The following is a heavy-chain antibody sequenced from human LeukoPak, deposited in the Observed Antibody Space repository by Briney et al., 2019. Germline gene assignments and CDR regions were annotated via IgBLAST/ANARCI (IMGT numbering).Heavy chain of an antibody. CDR1: GYTFTSYY. Sequence: ASVKVSFKASGYTFTSYYMHWVRQAPGQGLEWMGIINPSGGSTSYAQKFQGRVTMTRDTSTSTVYMELSSLRSEDTAVYYCARLLGYCSGGSCSYYFDYWGQGTLVTVSS. CDR3: ARLLGYCSGGSCSYYFDY. CDR2: INPSGGST. J-gene: IGHJ4*02. V-gene: IGHV1-46*01. D-gene: IGHD2-15*01.